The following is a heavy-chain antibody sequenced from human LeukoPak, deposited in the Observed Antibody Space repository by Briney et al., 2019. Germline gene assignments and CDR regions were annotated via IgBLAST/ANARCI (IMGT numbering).Heavy chain of an antibody. CDR2: ISGSGGST. CDR3: ATRYSSYDYYYYYGMDV. J-gene: IGHJ6*02. V-gene: IGHV3-23*01. CDR1: GFTFSSYA. D-gene: IGHD5-12*01. Sequence: PGGSLRLSCAATGFTFSSYAMSWVRQAPGKGLEWVSAISGSGGSTYYADSVKGRFTISRDNSKNTLYLQMNSLRAEDTAVYYCATRYSSYDYYYYYGMDVWGQGTTVTVSS.